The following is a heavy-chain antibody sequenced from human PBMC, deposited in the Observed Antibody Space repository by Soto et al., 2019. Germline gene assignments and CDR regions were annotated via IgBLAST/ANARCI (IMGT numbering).Heavy chain of an antibody. J-gene: IGHJ4*02. CDR1: GYIFSTYT. CDR2: INAANGNT. CDR3: ARVSFVTSGYAVY. Sequence: QVHLVQSGAEVKKPGASVKVSCKASGYIFSTYTMHWVRQAPGQRLEWMGWINAANGNTKYSQNFQGRVTISRDTSASTAYLELSSLRSEDTAVYYCARVSFVTSGYAVYLGQGTLVTVSS. D-gene: IGHD3-22*01. V-gene: IGHV1-3*01.